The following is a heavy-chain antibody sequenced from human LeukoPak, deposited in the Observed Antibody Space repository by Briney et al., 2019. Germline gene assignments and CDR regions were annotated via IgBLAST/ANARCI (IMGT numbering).Heavy chain of an antibody. D-gene: IGHD5-12*01. J-gene: IGHJ3*02. CDR3: ARDRGYAFDI. CDR1: GFTFSTYA. CDR2: ISDSGSTI. Sequence: GGSLRLSCGASGFTFSTYAMNWVRQAPGKGLEWVSYISDSGSTIYHADSVKGRFTISRDNAKNTLYLQMNNLRAEDTAVYYCARDRGYAFDIWGQGTMVTVSS. V-gene: IGHV3-48*04.